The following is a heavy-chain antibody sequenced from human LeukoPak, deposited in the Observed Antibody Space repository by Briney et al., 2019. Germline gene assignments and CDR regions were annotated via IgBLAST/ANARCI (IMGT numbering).Heavy chain of an antibody. V-gene: IGHV3-7*01. Sequence: GGSLRLSCAASGFTFSSYWMGWVRQAPGKGLEWVANIKQDGSEKYYVDSVKGRFTISRDNAKNSLYLQLNSLRVEDTAVYYCKSGGAAPGSFDNWGQGTLVTVSP. CDR3: KSGGAAPGSFDN. CDR1: GFTFSSYW. J-gene: IGHJ4*02. D-gene: IGHD4-23*01. CDR2: IKQDGSEK.